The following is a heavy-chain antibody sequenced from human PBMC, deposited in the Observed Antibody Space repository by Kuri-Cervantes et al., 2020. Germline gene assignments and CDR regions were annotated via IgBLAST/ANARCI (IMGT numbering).Heavy chain of an antibody. D-gene: IGHD2-21*02. Sequence: GESLKISCAASGFTFSSYSMNWVRQAPGKGLEWVSYISSSSSTIYYADSVKGRFTISRDNAKNSLYLQMNSLRDEDTAVYYCARVPGDQESNWFDPWGQGTLVTVSS. J-gene: IGHJ5*02. CDR1: GFTFSSYS. CDR2: ISSSSSTI. V-gene: IGHV3-48*02. CDR3: ARVPGDQESNWFDP.